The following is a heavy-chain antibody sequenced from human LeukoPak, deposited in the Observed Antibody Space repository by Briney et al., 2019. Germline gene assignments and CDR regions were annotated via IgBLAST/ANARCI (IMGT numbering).Heavy chain of an antibody. V-gene: IGHV3-73*01. CDR2: IRSKANSYAT. CDR3: TSSSYYGGYPGY. J-gene: IGHJ4*02. CDR1: GFTFSGSA. Sequence: GGSLRLSCAASGFTFSGSALHWVRQASGKGLEWVGRIRSKANSYATAYAASVKGRFTISRDDSKNTAYLQMNSLKTGDTAIYYCTSSSYYGGYPGYWGQGTLVTVSS. D-gene: IGHD5-12*01.